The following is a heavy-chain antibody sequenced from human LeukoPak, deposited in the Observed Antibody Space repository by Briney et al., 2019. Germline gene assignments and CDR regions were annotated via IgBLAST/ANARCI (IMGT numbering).Heavy chain of an antibody. CDR2: IYPGDSDT. J-gene: IGHJ4*02. Sequence: GESLKIPCKGSGYSFTSYWIGWVRQMPGKGLEWMGIIYPGDSDTRYSPSFQGQVTISADKSISTAYLQWSSLKASDTAMYYCAKTTYDFWSGYYHFDYWGQGTLVTVSS. CDR1: GYSFTSYW. V-gene: IGHV5-51*01. CDR3: AKTTYDFWSGYYHFDY. D-gene: IGHD3-3*01.